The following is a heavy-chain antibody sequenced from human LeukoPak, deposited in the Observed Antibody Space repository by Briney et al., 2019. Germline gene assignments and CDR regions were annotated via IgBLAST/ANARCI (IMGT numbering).Heavy chain of an antibody. CDR1: GFTFSSYA. CDR3: TTGIDDGGGY. V-gene: IGHV3-15*01. Sequence: GGSLRLSCAASGFTFSSYAMSWVRQAPGKGLEWVGRIKTKTDGGALEYAAPVKGRFTISRDDSQNTVFLQMNSLKIEDTAIYYCTTGIDDGGGYWGQGTLVTVSS. D-gene: IGHD3-10*01. J-gene: IGHJ4*02. CDR2: IKTKTDGGAL.